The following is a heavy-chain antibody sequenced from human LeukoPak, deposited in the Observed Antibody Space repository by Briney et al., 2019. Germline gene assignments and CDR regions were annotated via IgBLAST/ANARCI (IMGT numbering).Heavy chain of an antibody. Sequence: SETLSLTCTVSGGSISSSNYYWGWIRQPPGEGLEWIGSIYYRVSTYYNPSLKSRPTISVDTSKNQFSLRLSSVTAADTAVYYCARLWGDGYNLDYWGQGTLVTVPS. D-gene: IGHD5-24*01. J-gene: IGHJ4*02. CDR1: GGSISSSNYY. CDR2: IYYRVST. V-gene: IGHV4-39*01. CDR3: ARLWGDGYNLDY.